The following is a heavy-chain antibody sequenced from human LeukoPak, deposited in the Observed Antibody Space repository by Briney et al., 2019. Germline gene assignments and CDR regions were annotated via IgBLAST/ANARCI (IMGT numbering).Heavy chain of an antibody. CDR2: IYPGDSDT. J-gene: IGHJ4*02. D-gene: IGHD6-13*01. CDR3: ARHRGSSWPFDY. Sequence: GESPEISCQGSGYIFTSYWIGRVRPLPGKGLEWMGIIYPGDSDTRYSPSFQGQVTISADKSISTAYLQWSSLKASDTAMYYCARHRGSSWPFDYWGQGTLVSVSS. CDR1: GYIFTSYW. V-gene: IGHV5-51*01.